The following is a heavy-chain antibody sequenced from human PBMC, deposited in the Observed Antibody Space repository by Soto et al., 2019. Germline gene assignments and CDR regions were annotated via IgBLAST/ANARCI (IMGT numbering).Heavy chain of an antibody. CDR3: ARTCSSTSCKAYYYYGMDV. D-gene: IGHD2-2*01. V-gene: IGHV1-46*01. CDR1: GYTFTSYY. CDR2: INPSGGST. J-gene: IGHJ6*02. Sequence: ASVKVSCKASGYTFTSYYMHWVRQAPGQGLEWMGIINPSGGSTSYAQKFQGRVTMTRDTSTSTVYMELSSLRSEDTAVYYCARTCSSTSCKAYYYYGMDVWGQGTMVTVSS.